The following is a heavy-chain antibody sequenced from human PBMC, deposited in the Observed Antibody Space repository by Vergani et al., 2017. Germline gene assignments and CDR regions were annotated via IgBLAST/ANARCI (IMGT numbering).Heavy chain of an antibody. D-gene: IGHD3-10*01. CDR1: GFTFSSYA. Sequence: EVHLEESGGGLVQPGGSLRLSCAASGFTFSSYAMSWVRQAPGKGLEWVSAISGSGRSTYYADSVKGRFTISRDNSKNTLYLQMNSLRAEDTAVYYCAKSMVRGKYYGMDVWGQGTTVTVSS. CDR3: AKSMVRGKYYGMDV. V-gene: IGHV3-23*04. CDR2: ISGSGRST. J-gene: IGHJ6*02.